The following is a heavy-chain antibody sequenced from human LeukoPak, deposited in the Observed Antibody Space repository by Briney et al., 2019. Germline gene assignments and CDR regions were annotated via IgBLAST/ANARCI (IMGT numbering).Heavy chain of an antibody. CDR1: GFTFSSYG. D-gene: IGHD5-18*01. Sequence: GRSLRLSCAASGFTFSSYGMHWVRQAPGKGLEWVAVIWYDGSNKYYADSVKGRFTISRDNSKNTLYLQMNSLRAEDTAVYYCARDGDSYGYGGGFDYWGQGTLVTVSS. CDR2: IWYDGSNK. J-gene: IGHJ4*02. V-gene: IGHV3-33*08. CDR3: ARDGDSYGYGGGFDY.